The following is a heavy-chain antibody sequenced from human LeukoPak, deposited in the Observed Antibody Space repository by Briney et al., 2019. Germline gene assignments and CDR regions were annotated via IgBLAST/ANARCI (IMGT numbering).Heavy chain of an antibody. CDR2: IWHDGSQK. CDR3: AKRGVVIRVILVGFHKEAYYFDS. Sequence: GGSLRLSCAASGFIFTKYGMHWGRQAPGKGLEWVAIIWHDGSQKHYADSVKGRFTISRDDPENMMSLEMSSLRAEDTAVYFCAKRGVVIRVILVGFHKEAYYFDSWGQGALVTVSS. V-gene: IGHV3-33*06. J-gene: IGHJ4*02. D-gene: IGHD3-22*01. CDR1: GFIFTKYG.